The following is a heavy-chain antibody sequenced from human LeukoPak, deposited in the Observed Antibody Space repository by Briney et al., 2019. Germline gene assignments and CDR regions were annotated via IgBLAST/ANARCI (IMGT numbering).Heavy chain of an antibody. CDR1: GYTFTSYG. D-gene: IGHD2-2*01. V-gene: IGHV1-18*01. Sequence: GASVKVSCKASGYTFTSYGISWVRQAPGQGLEWMGWISAYNGNTNYAQKLQGRVTMTTDTSTSTAYMELRSLRSDDTAVYYCARGVVVVPAAYYYGMDVWGQGTTVTVS. CDR2: ISAYNGNT. J-gene: IGHJ6*02. CDR3: ARGVVVVPAAYYYGMDV.